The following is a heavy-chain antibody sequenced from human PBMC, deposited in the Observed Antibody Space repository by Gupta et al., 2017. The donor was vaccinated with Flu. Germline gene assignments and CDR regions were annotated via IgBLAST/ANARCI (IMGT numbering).Heavy chain of an antibody. CDR3: ARGTAPNDAFDI. Sequence: QVQLVQSGAEVKKPGSSVKVSCKASGGTFTSYVVSWVRQAPGQGLEWMGGVIPIFDTANYAQKFQGRVTITADKSTSTAYMELSSLTSEDTALYWCARGTAPNDAFDIWGQGTMVTVSS. CDR1: GGTFTSYV. J-gene: IGHJ3*02. CDR2: VIPIFDTA. V-gene: IGHV1-69*06.